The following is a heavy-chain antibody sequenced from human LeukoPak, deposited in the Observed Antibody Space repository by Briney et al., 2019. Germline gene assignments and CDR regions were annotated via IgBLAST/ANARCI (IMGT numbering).Heavy chain of an antibody. J-gene: IGHJ4*02. D-gene: IGHD5-18*01. Sequence: ASETLCLTCTVSGGSIISYYWSWIRQPAGKGLEWIGRIYTSGSTNYNPSLKSRVTMSVDTSKNQFSLKLSSVTAADTAVYYCARGGYSYGIDYWGQGTLVTVSS. CDR3: ARGGYSYGIDY. V-gene: IGHV4-4*07. CDR1: GGSIISYY. CDR2: IYTSGST.